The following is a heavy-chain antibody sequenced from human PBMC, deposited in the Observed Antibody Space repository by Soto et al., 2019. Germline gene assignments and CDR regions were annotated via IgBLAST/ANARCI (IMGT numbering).Heavy chain of an antibody. Sequence: SETLSLTCTVSGGSISTVNYYWSWIRQPPDKGLEWIGHIYDGGSTYSNPSLNSRVTISLDTSKRQFSLKLTSVTATDTGVYYCARQGFGALHGLVDVWAQGTTVT. D-gene: IGHD3-10*01. CDR2: IYDGGST. J-gene: IGHJ6*02. CDR1: GGSISTVNYY. CDR3: ARQGFGALHGLVDV. V-gene: IGHV4-30-4*01.